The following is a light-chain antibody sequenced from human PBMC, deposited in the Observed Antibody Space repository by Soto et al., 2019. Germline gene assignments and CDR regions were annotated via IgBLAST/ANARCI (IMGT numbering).Light chain of an antibody. CDR3: SSYTSSNPRV. J-gene: IGLJ2*01. CDR1: SSDVGAYNY. Sequence: QSALTQPASVSGSPGQSITISCTGTSSDVGAYNYVSWYQQHPGKAPKLMIFEVSDRPSGVSNRFSGSKSGNTASLTISGLQAEDEADYYCSSYTSSNPRVFGGGTKLTVL. CDR2: EVS. V-gene: IGLV2-14*01.